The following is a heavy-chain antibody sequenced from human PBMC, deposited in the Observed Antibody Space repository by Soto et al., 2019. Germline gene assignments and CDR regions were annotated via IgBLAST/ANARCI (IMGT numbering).Heavy chain of an antibody. V-gene: IGHV4-39*01. CDR2: IYYSGST. D-gene: IGHD3-10*01. CDR1: GGSISSSSYY. Sequence: SETLSLTCTVSGGSISSSSYYWGWIRQPPGKGLEWIGSIYYSGSTYYNPSLKSRVTISVDTSKNQFSLKLSSVTAADTAVYYCARREYYGSGSYYNVNWFDPWGQGTLVTVS. CDR3: ARREYYGSGSYYNVNWFDP. J-gene: IGHJ5*02.